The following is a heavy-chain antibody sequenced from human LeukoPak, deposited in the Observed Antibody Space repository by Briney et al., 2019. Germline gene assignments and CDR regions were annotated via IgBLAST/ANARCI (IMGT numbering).Heavy chain of an antibody. V-gene: IGHV3-33*03. CDR3: AKDNMDTSSCLDY. CDR2: IWFDGSET. J-gene: IGHJ4*02. Sequence: GGSLRLSCAASGFTFSDYYMSWVRQAPGKGLEWVAVIWFDGSETYYADSVMGRFTISRDKSKNTLFLQMNSLRADDTAVYYCAKDNMDTSSCLDYWGQGTLVTVSS. CDR1: GFTFSDYY. D-gene: IGHD5-18*01.